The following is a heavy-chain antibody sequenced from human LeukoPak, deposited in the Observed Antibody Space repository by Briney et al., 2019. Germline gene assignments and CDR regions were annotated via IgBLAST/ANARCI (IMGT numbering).Heavy chain of an antibody. D-gene: IGHD4-17*01. CDR2: ISSSGSTI. CDR3: ARESPVTDFDY. V-gene: IGHV3-11*01. CDR1: GFTFSDYY. Sequence: GGSLRLSCAASGFTFSDYYMSWIRQAPGKGLEWVSYISSSGSTIYYADSVKGRFTVSRDNAKNSLYLQMNSLRAEDTAVYYCARESPVTDFDYWGQGTLVTVSS. J-gene: IGHJ4*02.